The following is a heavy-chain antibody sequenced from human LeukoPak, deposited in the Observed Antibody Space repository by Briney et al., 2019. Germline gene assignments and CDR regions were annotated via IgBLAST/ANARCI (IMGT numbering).Heavy chain of an antibody. CDR3: AGPGYSSGRGYFDY. J-gene: IGHJ4*02. CDR2: INHSGST. V-gene: IGHV4-34*01. CDR1: GGSFSGYY. Sequence: SETLSLTCAVYGGSFSGYYWSWIRQPPGKGLEWIGEINHSGSTNYNPSLKSRVTISVDKSKNQFSLKLSSVTAADTAVYYCAGPGYSSGRGYFDYWGQGTLVTVSS. D-gene: IGHD6-19*01.